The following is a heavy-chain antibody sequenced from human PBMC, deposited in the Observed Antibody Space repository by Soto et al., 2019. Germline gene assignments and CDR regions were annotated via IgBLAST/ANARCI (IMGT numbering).Heavy chain of an antibody. CDR3: ARIADTAMVPNY. J-gene: IGHJ4*02. V-gene: IGHV2-26*01. D-gene: IGHD5-18*01. Sequence: QVTLKESGPVLVKPTETLTLTCTVSGFSLSNARMGVSWIRQPPGKALEWLAHIFSSDEKSYSTSLKSRLTIXKGXSKSQVVLIMTNMDPVDTATYYCARIADTAMVPNYWGQGTLVTVSS. CDR1: GFSLSNARMG. CDR2: IFSSDEK.